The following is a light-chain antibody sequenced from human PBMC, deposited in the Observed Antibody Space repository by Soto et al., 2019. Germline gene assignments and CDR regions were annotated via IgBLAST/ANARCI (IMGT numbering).Light chain of an antibody. Sequence: DIQMTQSPSSLSASMGDRVAITCRASQSIASSLTWYQQKPGTAPKLLIYGASNLQGGVPSRFSGSGSGTDFTLTISSLQPEDFATYYCQQSYGLPLTFGVGTKV. J-gene: IGKJ4*01. CDR2: GAS. CDR3: QQSYGLPLT. CDR1: QSIASS. V-gene: IGKV1-39*01.